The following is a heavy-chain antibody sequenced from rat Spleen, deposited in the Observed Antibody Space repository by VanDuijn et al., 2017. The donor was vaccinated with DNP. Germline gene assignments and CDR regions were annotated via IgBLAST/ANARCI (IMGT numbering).Heavy chain of an antibody. CDR3: TRGGTYYFDY. CDR2: ISYDGRST. V-gene: IGHV5-20*01. CDR1: GFTFSDSY. J-gene: IGHJ2*01. Sequence: EVRLVESGGDLVQPERSLKLSCAASGFTFSDSYMAWVRQAPTKGLEWVASISYDGRSTYYGDSVKGRFTISRDNAKSTLYLQMDSLRSEDTATYYCTRGGTYYFDYWGQGVLVTVSS. D-gene: IGHD4-3*01.